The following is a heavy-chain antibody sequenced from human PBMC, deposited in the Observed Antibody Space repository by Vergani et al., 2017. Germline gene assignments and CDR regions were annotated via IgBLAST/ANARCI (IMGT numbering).Heavy chain of an antibody. CDR3: AKVGRSEVAGTFGAFDI. D-gene: IGHD6-19*01. V-gene: IGHV3-23*04. Sequence: VQLVESGGGLVKPGGSLRLSCAASGFTFSDFSMSWVRQAPGKGLEWVSTLSASDRRTHYADSVKCRFTISRDISKNTLFLHMNSLRPEDTAVYYCAKVGRSEVAGTFGAFDIWGQGTMVTVSS. J-gene: IGHJ3*02. CDR2: LSASDRRT. CDR1: GFTFSDFS.